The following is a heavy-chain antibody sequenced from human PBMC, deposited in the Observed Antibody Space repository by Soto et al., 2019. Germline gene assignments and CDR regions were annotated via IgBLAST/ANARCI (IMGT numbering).Heavy chain of an antibody. D-gene: IGHD3-10*01. V-gene: IGHV3-48*02. CDR2: ISTSSGTI. Sequence: GGSLRLSCASSGFTFSNYNMNWVRQAPGKGLEWVSFISTSSGTIYYADSVKGRFTISRDNAKNSLYLQMNSLRDEDTAVYYCVGAVGFWGQGTLVTVSS. CDR1: GFTFSNYN. CDR3: VGAVGF. J-gene: IGHJ4*02.